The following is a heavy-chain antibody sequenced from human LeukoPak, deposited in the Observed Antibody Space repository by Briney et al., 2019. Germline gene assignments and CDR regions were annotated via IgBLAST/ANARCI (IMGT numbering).Heavy chain of an antibody. CDR2: TWYDGSNK. J-gene: IGHJ4*02. CDR3: ARDRYSSGWNGLDY. V-gene: IGHV3-33*01. D-gene: IGHD6-19*01. CDR1: GFTFRSYG. Sequence: GGSLRLSCAASGFTFRSYGMHWVRQAPGKGLEWEAVTWYDGSNKYYADSVKGRFTISRDNSKNMLYLQMNSLRAEDTAVYYCARDRYSSGWNGLDYWGQGTLVTVSS.